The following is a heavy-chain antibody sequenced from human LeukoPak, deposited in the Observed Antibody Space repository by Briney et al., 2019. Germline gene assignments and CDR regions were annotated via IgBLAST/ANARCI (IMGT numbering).Heavy chain of an antibody. D-gene: IGHD2-2*01. CDR3: ARDSSTSGDFDY. CDR1: GYTFTSYD. Sequence: ASVKVSCKASGYTFTSYDINWVRQATGQGLEWMGWMNPNSGNTGYAQKFQGRVTITRNTSISTAYMELSSLRSEDTAVYYCARDSSTSGDFDYWGQGTLVTVSS. J-gene: IGHJ4*02. CDR2: MNPNSGNT. V-gene: IGHV1-8*03.